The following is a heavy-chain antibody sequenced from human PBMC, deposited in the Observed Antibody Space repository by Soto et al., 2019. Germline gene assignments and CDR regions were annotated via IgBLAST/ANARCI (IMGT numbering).Heavy chain of an antibody. CDR3: ARDLDADSRTDFDS. V-gene: IGHV3-11*01. D-gene: IGHD4-17*01. Sequence: QVQLVESGGGLVKPGGSLRLSCATSGFIFSDYYMHWIRQAPGKGLEWISYISGNGRIIQYADSAKGRFTISRDNAQTSLYPQMNSLRAEDTALYFCARDLDADSRTDFDSWGQGTLVTVSS. CDR2: ISGNGRII. CDR1: GFIFSDYY. J-gene: IGHJ4*02.